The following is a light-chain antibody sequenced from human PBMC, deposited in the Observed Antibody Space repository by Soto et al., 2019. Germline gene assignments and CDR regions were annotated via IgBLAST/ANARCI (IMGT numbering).Light chain of an antibody. CDR1: QSVSSD. J-gene: IGKJ5*01. CDR2: GAS. V-gene: IGKV3-15*01. CDR3: QQYGSSIT. Sequence: EIVMTQSPATLSVSPGERATLSCRASQSVSSDLAWYHEKPGQAPRLLIYGASTRATGIPARFSGSGSGTDFTLTISRLEPEDFAVYYCQQYGSSITVGQGTRLEIK.